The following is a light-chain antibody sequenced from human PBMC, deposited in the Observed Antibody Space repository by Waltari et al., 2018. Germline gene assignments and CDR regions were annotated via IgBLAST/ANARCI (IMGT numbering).Light chain of an antibody. Sequence: DIQMTQSPSTLSASVGDRVILTCRASQNILRYLAWYQQKPGKAPTLLIYRASNLESGVPSRFSGSGSVTEFTLTISSLQPDDFATYYCQQYNDYSWTFGQGTKVEI. V-gene: IGKV1-5*03. CDR1: QNILRY. CDR2: RAS. CDR3: QQYNDYSWT. J-gene: IGKJ1*01.